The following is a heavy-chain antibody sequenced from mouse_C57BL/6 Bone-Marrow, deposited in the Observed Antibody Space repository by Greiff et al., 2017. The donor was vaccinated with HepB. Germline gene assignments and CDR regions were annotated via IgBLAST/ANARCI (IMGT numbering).Heavy chain of an antibody. J-gene: IGHJ3*01. D-gene: IGHD1-1*01. Sequence: EVKVVESGEGLVKPGGSLKLSCAASGFTFSSYAMSWVRQTPEKRLEWVAYISSGGDYIYYADTVKGRFTISRDNARNTLYLQISSLKSEDTAMYYCTRTDYYGSSSWFAYWGQGTLVTVSA. CDR3: TRTDYYGSSSWFAY. V-gene: IGHV5-9-1*02. CDR1: GFTFSSYA. CDR2: ISSGGDYI.